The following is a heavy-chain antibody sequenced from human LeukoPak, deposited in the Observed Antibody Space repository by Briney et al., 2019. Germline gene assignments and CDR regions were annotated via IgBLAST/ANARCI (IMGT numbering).Heavy chain of an antibody. Sequence: PSETLSLTCAVYGGSFSGYYWSWIRQPPGKGLEWIGEINHSGSTNYNPSLKSRVTISVDTSKNQFSLKLSSVTAADTAVYYCARGGRVATMIYYYYYGMDVWGQGTTVTVSS. J-gene: IGHJ6*02. V-gene: IGHV4-34*01. D-gene: IGHD5-12*01. CDR2: INHSGST. CDR3: ARGGRVATMIYYYYYGMDV. CDR1: GGSFSGYY.